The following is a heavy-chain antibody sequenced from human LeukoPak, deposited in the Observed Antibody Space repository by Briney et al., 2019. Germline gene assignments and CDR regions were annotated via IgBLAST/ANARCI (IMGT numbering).Heavy chain of an antibody. J-gene: IGHJ4*02. D-gene: IGHD6-19*01. V-gene: IGHV1-69*01. Sequence: GSSVKVSCKASGGTFSSYAISWVRQAPGQGLEWMGGIIPIFGTANYAQKFQGRVTITADESTSTAYMELSSLRSEDTAVYYCARRIAXAGSVYXDYWGQGTLVTVSS. CDR2: IIPIFGTA. CDR3: ARRIAXAGSVYXDY. CDR1: GGTFSSYA.